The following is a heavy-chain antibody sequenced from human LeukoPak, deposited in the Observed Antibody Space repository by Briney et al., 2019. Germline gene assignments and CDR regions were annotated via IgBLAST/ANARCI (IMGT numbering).Heavy chain of an antibody. CDR3: ACFQRPDRLLDY. V-gene: IGHV3-21*01. CDR1: GFTFSSYS. J-gene: IGHJ4*02. Sequence: PGGSLRLSCAASGFTFSSYSMNWVRQAPGKGLEWFSSISSSSSSYIYYADSVKGRFTISRDNAKNSLYLQMNSLRAEDTAVYYCACFQRPDRLLDYWGQGTLVTVSS. CDR2: ISSSSSSYI. D-gene: IGHD1-14*01.